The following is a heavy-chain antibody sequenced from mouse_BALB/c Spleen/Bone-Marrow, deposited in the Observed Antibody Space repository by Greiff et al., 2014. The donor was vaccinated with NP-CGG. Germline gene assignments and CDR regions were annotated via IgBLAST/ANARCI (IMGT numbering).Heavy chain of an antibody. J-gene: IGHJ2*01. Sequence: EVQLQESGPSLVKPSQTLSLTCSVTGVSITSGYWNWIRKFPGNKLEYMGYISYSGGTYYNASLKSGISITRDTSKNQYYLQLNSMTTEDTATYYCARSRDYYGHSLDNWGQGTPLTVSA. CDR3: ARSRDYYGHSLDN. V-gene: IGHV3-8*02. D-gene: IGHD2-1*01. CDR2: ISYSGGT. CDR1: GVSITSGY.